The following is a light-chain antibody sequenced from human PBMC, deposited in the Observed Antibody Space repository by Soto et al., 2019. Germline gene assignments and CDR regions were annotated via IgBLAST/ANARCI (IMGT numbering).Light chain of an antibody. J-gene: IGLJ2*01. CDR3: QAGDSGVV. CDR2: QAN. CDR1: ELGDKF. Sequence: SYELTQPPSVSVSPGQTASITCSGHELGDKFVCWYQQKPGQSPVLVIYQANERPSGIPARFSGSNSGNTATLTISGTQAMDEADNYCQAGDSGVVFGGGTKLTVL. V-gene: IGLV3-1*01.